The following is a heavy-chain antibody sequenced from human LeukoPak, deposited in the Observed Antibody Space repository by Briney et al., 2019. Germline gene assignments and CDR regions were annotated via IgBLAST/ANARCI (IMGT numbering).Heavy chain of an antibody. D-gene: IGHD3-9*01. CDR2: LTPGDGYT. CDR3: ARDFEWATDY. Sequence: ASVKVSCKASGYTFTSYGISWVRQAPGQGLEWMGILTPGDGYTKYAQRFQGRVTMTRDLSTSTVYMELSSLTSEDTAVYYCARDFEWATDYWGQGSLVTVSS. J-gene: IGHJ4*02. CDR1: GYTFTSYG. V-gene: IGHV1-46*01.